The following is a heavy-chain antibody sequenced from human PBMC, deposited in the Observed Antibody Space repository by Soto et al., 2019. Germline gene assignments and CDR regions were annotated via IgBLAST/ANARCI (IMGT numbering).Heavy chain of an antibody. CDR1: GFTFSSYA. Sequence: QVQLVESGGGVVQPGRSLRLSCAASGFTFSSYAMHWVRQAPGKGLEWVAVISYDGSNKYYADSVKGRFTISRDNSKNTLYLQMNSLRAEETAVYYCARLWNDKDPPFDYWGQGTLVTVSS. D-gene: IGHD1-1*01. V-gene: IGHV3-30-3*01. CDR2: ISYDGSNK. J-gene: IGHJ4*02. CDR3: ARLWNDKDPPFDY.